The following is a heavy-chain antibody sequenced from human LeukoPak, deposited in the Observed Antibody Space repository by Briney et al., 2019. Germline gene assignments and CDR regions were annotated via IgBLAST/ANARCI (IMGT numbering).Heavy chain of an antibody. CDR3: ARGTRSPYYDILTGYYGGQFDP. Sequence: AGGSLRLSCAASGFTFSSYAMHWVRQAPGKGLEWVAVISYDGSNKYYADSVKGRFTISRDNSKNTLYLQMNSLRAEDTAVYYCARGTRSPYYDILTGYYGGQFDPWGQGTLVTVSS. V-gene: IGHV3-30-3*01. J-gene: IGHJ5*02. D-gene: IGHD3-9*01. CDR2: ISYDGSNK. CDR1: GFTFSSYA.